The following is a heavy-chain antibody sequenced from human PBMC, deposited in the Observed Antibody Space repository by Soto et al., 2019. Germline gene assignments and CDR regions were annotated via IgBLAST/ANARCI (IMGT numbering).Heavy chain of an antibody. J-gene: IGHJ3*02. Sequence: ESLKVSCQGCGYRLTRYWIIWVRQMPGKGLEWMGIIYPGDSDTRYSPSFQGKVTISADKSISTAYLQWSSLKASDTAMYYCASPCPSCYNVDAFAIWGQGRMVTVSS. CDR1: GYRLTRYW. CDR3: ASPCPSCYNVDAFAI. D-gene: IGHD2-2*02. V-gene: IGHV5-51*01. CDR2: IYPGDSDT.